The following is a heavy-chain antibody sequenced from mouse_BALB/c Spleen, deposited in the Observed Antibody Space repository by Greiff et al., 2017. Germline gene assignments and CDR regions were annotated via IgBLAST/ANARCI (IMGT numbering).Heavy chain of an antibody. V-gene: IGHV3-6*02. CDR2: ISYDGSN. J-gene: IGHJ4*01. CDR3: ARGRDWNYAMDY. CDR1: GYSITSGYY. Sequence: EVQLQESGPGLVKPSQSLSLTCSVTGYSITSGYYWNWIRQFPGNKLEWMGYISYDGSNNYNPSLKNRISITLDTSKNQFFLKLNSVTTEDTATYYCARGRDWNYAMDYWGQGTSVTVSS. D-gene: IGHD3-3*01.